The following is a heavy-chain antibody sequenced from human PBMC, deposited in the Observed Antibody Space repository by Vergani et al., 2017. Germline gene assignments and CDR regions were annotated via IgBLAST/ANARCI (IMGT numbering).Heavy chain of an antibody. D-gene: IGHD3-22*01. CDR2: VFYGGRT. CDR3: ASSSGYYAPQDY. J-gene: IGHJ4*02. V-gene: IGHV4-39*01. Sequence: QMQLQESGPGLVKPSETLSLSCTVSGDSISTSSYAWGWIRQPPGKTLEWIGTVFYGGRTSYNPSLKSRVTLSLDTSKKQISLHLTSVTAADTAVYYCASSSGYYAPQDYWGQGTLVTVSS. CDR1: GDSISTSSYA.